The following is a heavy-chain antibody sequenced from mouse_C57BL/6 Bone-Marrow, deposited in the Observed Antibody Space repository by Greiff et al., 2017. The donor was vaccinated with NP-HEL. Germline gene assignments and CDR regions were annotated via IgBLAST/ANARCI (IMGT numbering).Heavy chain of an antibody. V-gene: IGHV5-15*01. CDR1: GFTFSDYG. Sequence: EVQLVESGGGLVQPGGSLKLSCAASGFTFSDYGMAWVRQAPREGPAWVACISTLAYSIYYADTVTGRFTISRENAKNTQYLEMSSLRSEDTAMYYCARHDYHAMDYWGQGTSVTVSS. J-gene: IGHJ4*01. CDR2: ISTLAYSI. CDR3: ARHDYHAMDY.